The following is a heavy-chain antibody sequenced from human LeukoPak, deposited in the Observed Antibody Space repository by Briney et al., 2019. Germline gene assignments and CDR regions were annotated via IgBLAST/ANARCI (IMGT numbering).Heavy chain of an antibody. V-gene: IGHV1-8*02. Sequence: ASVKVSCKASGYTFTSYGISWVRQAPGQGLEWMGWMNPNSGNTGYAQKFQGRVTMTRNTSISTAYMELSSLRSEDTAVYYCARGGSSGWSEDYWGQGTLVTVSS. CDR3: ARGGSSGWSEDY. CDR2: MNPNSGNT. D-gene: IGHD6-19*01. J-gene: IGHJ4*02. CDR1: GYTFTSYG.